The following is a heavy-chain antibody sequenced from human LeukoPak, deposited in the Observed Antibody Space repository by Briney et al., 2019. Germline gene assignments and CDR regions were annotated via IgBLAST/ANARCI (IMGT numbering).Heavy chain of an antibody. J-gene: IGHJ4*02. CDR1: GFTFTSTA. D-gene: IGHD6-13*01. Sequence: GGSLRVSCAASGFTFTSTAMSWGRPGPGKRLEWGSAIRGGDGRTNYAASVMGGFSISRDNSKNTLYLQINSLRGEETAVYYCAKGVGSSWPLLDYWGRGTLVTVSS. V-gene: IGHV3-23*01. CDR3: AKGVGSSWPLLDY. CDR2: IRGGDGRT.